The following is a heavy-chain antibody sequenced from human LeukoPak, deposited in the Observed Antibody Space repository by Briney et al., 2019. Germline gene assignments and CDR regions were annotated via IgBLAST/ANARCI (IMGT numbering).Heavy chain of an antibody. CDR1: GFTFSSFN. CDR2: ISSTSSLI. V-gene: IGHV3-21*01. D-gene: IGHD6-19*01. Sequence: KAGGSLRLSCAASGFTFSSFNMNWVRQAPGKGLEWVSSISSTSSLIWYADSLKGRFTISRDNAENSLYLQMDSLRAEDTAVYYCARYNSGWNDYWGQGTLVTVSS. CDR3: ARYNSGWNDY. J-gene: IGHJ4*02.